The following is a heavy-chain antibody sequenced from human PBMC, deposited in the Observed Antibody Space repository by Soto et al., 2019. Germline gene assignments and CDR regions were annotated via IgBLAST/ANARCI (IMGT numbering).Heavy chain of an antibody. D-gene: IGHD1-1*01. CDR3: GRWNGYGDL. CDR1: GFSFSDYS. J-gene: IGHJ4*02. Sequence: EVQVFESGGGLVQPGGSLRLSCAASGFSFSDYSMAWVRQTPEKGLEWVSGMSIGGEKTFYIDSVKGRFIVSRDSSRDKVYFQMKRLRVEDPAGYYCGRWNGYGDLWGQGTLVTVSS. V-gene: IGHV3-23*01. CDR2: MSIGGEKT.